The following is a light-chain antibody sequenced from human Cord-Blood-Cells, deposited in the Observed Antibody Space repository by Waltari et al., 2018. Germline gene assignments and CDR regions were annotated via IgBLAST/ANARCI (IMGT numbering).Light chain of an antibody. J-gene: IGKJ1*01. CDR3: HQNRSLPWT. CDR1: QSIGSS. CDR2: YAS. Sequence: EIVLTQSPDFQSVTPKEKVTITCRASQSIGSSLHWYQQQPDQSPKLLIKYASQSISGVPSVVRCSGSGTDVTLTINGLEAEDAAAYDCHQNRSLPWTFGQGTKVEIK. V-gene: IGKV6D-21*02.